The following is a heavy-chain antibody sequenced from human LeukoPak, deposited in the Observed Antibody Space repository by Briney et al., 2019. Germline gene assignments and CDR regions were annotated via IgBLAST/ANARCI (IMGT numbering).Heavy chain of an antibody. V-gene: IGHV4-39*07. CDR3: ARLGSILVAGDQYFDY. D-gene: IGHD6-19*01. CDR1: GGSISTSYY. Sequence: ASETLSLTCTVSGGSISTSYYWGWIRQPPGKGLEWIGSIYYSGSTYYNPSLKSRVTISLDTSKNQFSLKLSSVTAADTAVYYCARLGSILVAGDQYFDYWGQGTLVTVSS. J-gene: IGHJ4*02. CDR2: IYYSGST.